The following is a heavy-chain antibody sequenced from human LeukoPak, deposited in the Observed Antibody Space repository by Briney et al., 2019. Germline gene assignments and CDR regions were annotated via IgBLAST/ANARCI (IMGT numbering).Heavy chain of an antibody. Sequence: PSQTLSLTCTVPGGSISSGSYYWSWIRQPPGKGLEWIGYIYYSGSTNYNPSLKSRVTISVDTSKNQFSLKLSSVTAADTAVYYCARGVPSYYFDYWGQGTLVTVSS. CDR1: GGSISSGSYY. V-gene: IGHV4-61*01. CDR3: ARGVPSYYFDY. CDR2: IYYSGST. D-gene: IGHD3-10*01. J-gene: IGHJ4*02.